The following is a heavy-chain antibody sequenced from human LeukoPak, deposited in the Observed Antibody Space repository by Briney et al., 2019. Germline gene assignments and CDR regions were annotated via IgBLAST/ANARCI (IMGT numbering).Heavy chain of an antibody. D-gene: IGHD5-18*01. J-gene: IGHJ4*02. CDR1: RFTSTSYA. CDR3: AREVIQLNFDY. V-gene: IGHV3-23*01. CDR2: ISGSGGST. Sequence: VRCLRPSCTASRFTSTSYAMTCVSQAPGERQEWVSGISGSGGSTHSADAVKCRYTISRDNAKNSLYLQMNRLRAEDTAVYYCAREVIQLNFDYWGQGTLVTVSS.